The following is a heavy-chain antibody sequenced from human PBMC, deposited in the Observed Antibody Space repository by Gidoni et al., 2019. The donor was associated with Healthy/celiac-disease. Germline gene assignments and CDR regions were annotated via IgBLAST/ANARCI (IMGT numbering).Heavy chain of an antibody. J-gene: IGHJ6*02. CDR1: GFTFGVIV. D-gene: IGHD2-15*01. Sequence: EVQLVESGGGLLQPGRSLSPPCPASGFTFGVIVMSWSRQAPGKGLEWVGFIRSKAYGGTTEYAASVKGRFTISRDDSKSIAYLQMNSLKTEDTAVYYCTREDRSVYYYYGMDVWGQGTTVTVSS. CDR2: IRSKAYGGTT. CDR3: TREDRSVYYYYGMDV. V-gene: IGHV3-49*03.